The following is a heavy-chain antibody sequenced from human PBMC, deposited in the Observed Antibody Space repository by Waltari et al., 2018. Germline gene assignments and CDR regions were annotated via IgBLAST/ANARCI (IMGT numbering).Heavy chain of an antibody. D-gene: IGHD6-6*01. CDR3: ARVTVVARVSDVFDV. J-gene: IGHJ3*01. Sequence: EVQVVESGGDLIQPGGSLRLYCAASGFTVSDTYMTWVRQAPGKGLDWVATIFVTGNTHYADSVRGRFTISRDSSRNSVYLQMDNLRAEDTATYYCARVTVVARVSDVFDVWGQGTMITVSS. CDR1: GFTVSDTY. V-gene: IGHV3-53*01. CDR2: IFVTGNT.